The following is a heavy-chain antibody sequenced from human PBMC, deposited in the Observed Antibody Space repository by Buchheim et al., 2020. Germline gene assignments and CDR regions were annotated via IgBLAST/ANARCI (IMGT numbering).Heavy chain of an antibody. J-gene: IGHJ4*02. CDR3: AKDRGRYYDFWSGYNLDY. Sequence: EVQLLESGGGLVQPGGSLRLSCAASGFTFSSYAMSWVRQAPGKGLEWVSAISGSGGSTYYADSVKGRFTISRDNSKNTLYLQMNSLRAEDTAVYYCAKDRGRYYDFWSGYNLDYWGQGTL. D-gene: IGHD3-3*01. CDR2: ISGSGGST. V-gene: IGHV3-23*01. CDR1: GFTFSSYA.